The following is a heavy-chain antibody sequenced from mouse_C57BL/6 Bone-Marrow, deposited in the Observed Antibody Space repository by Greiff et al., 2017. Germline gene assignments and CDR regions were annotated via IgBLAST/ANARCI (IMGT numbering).Heavy chain of an antibody. CDR1: GYTFTSYG. Sequence: QVQLQQSGAELARPGASVKLSCKASGYTFTSYGISWVKQRTGQGLEWIGEIYPRSGNTYYNETFKGKATLTADKSSSTAYMELRSLTSEDSAVYFCARDDGYPLYYYAMDYWGQGTSVTVSS. CDR3: ARDDGYPLYYYAMDY. CDR2: IYPRSGNT. D-gene: IGHD2-3*01. J-gene: IGHJ4*01. V-gene: IGHV1-81*01.